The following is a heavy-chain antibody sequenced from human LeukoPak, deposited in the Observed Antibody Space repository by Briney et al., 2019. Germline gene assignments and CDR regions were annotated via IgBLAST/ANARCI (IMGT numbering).Heavy chain of an antibody. J-gene: IGHJ4*02. CDR2: IKPDGTEK. CDR3: ARYFTVVTSTLRLDY. D-gene: IGHD3-22*01. CDR1: GFTFSRYW. V-gene: IGHV3-7*03. Sequence: GGALRLSCVACGFTFSRYWMSWVRQSPGKGLEWVAPIKPDGTEKYYVDSVKGRFTVSRDNAKNSLYLQMNSLRAEDTAVYYCARYFTVVTSTLRLDYWGQGTLVTVSS.